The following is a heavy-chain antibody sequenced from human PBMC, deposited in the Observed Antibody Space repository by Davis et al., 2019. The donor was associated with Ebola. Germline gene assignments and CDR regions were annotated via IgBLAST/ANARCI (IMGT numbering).Heavy chain of an antibody. J-gene: IGHJ6*02. CDR1: GGTFSSYA. Sequence: SVKVSCKASGGTFSSYAISWVRQAPGQGLEWMGRIIPILGIANYAQKFQGRVTITADKSTSTAYMELSSLRSEDTAVYYCARAGYCSSTSCYKAYYYYGMDVWGQGTTVTVSS. V-gene: IGHV1-69*04. D-gene: IGHD2-2*02. CDR3: ARAGYCSSTSCYKAYYYYGMDV. CDR2: IIPILGIA.